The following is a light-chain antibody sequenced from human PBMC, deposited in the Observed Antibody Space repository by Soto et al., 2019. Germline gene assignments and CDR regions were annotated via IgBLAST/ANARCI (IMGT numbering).Light chain of an antibody. CDR3: QQYTNWPWT. J-gene: IGKJ1*01. V-gene: IGKV3D-20*02. Sequence: IVMTQSPATLSVSPGERATLSCRASQSVSSSYLAWYQQKPGQAPRLLIYGASSRATGIPDRFSGSGSGTDFTLTISSLEPEDFAVYYCQQYTNWPWTFGQGTKVDIK. CDR1: QSVSSSY. CDR2: GAS.